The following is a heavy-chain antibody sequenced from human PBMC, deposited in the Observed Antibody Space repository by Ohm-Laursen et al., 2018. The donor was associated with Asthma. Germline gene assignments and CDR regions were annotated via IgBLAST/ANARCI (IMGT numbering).Heavy chain of an antibody. CDR1: GFTFRSYG. V-gene: IGHV3-21*01. J-gene: IGHJ6*02. D-gene: IGHD2-15*01. CDR3: ARVREEDIVVVVAANTYYYYGMDV. Sequence: SLRLSCTASGFTFRSYGMHWVRQAPGKGLEWVSSISSSSSYIYYADSVKGRFTISRDNAKNSLYLQMNSLRAEDTAVYYCARVREEDIVVVVAANTYYYYGMDVWGQGTTVTVSS. CDR2: ISSSSSYI.